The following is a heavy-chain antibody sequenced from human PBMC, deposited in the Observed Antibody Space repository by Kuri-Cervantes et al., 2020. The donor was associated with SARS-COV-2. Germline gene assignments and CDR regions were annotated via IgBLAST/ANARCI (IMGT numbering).Heavy chain of an antibody. Sequence: ETLSLTCSASGFTFSSYAMHWVRQAPGKGLEYVSAISSNGGSTYYADSVKGRFTISRDNSKNTLYLQMSSLRAEDTAVYYCANIAARPRYFDYWGQGTLVTVSS. CDR1: GFTFSSYA. CDR2: ISSNGGST. J-gene: IGHJ4*02. CDR3: ANIAARPRYFDY. V-gene: IGHV3-64D*06. D-gene: IGHD6-6*01.